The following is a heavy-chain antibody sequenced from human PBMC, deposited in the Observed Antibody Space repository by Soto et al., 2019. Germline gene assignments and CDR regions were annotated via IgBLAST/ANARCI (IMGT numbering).Heavy chain of an antibody. CDR1: GFPFSTYA. CDR3: AKEVTRCCYPWFDH. CDR2: ISGSADSV. D-gene: IGHD2-21*01. J-gene: IGHJ5*02. Sequence: EVQLLESGGALVQPGGSLRLSCAASGFPFSTYALAWVRQAPGKGLECISGISGSADSVHYANSVKGRFTISRDKSKNMLYLQMNSLTADDTALSYCAKEVTRCCYPWFDHWGQGTLVTVSS. V-gene: IGHV3-23*01.